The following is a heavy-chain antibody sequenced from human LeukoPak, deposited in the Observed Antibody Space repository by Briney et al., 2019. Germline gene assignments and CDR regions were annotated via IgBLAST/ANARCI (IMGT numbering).Heavy chain of an antibody. V-gene: IGHV1-2*02. CDR1: GYTFTGYY. J-gene: IGHJ5*02. CDR3: AADPYYYDSSGYYYAGFDP. D-gene: IGHD3-22*01. CDR2: ITPNSGGT. Sequence: ASVKVSCKASGYTFTGYYMHWVRQAPGQGLEWMGWITPNSGGTNYAQKFQGRVTMTRDMSTSTAYMELSSLRSEDTAVYYCAADPYYYDSSGYYYAGFDPWGQGTLVTVSS.